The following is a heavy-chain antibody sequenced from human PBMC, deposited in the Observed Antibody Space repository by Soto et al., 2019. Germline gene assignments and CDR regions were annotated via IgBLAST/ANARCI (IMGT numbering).Heavy chain of an antibody. Sequence: QVQLVQSGAEVRKPGASVKVSCKTSGYTFLNYAIHWVRQAPGQGLAWMGWVNPSNGNTKYSENFQVRLSLTRDASANTAYMELSSMRSEDTAVYYGARRLSVLDVWGQGTMVTVSS. J-gene: IGHJ3*01. CDR2: VNPSNGNT. CDR1: GYTFLNYA. V-gene: IGHV1-3*01. CDR3: ARRLSVLDV.